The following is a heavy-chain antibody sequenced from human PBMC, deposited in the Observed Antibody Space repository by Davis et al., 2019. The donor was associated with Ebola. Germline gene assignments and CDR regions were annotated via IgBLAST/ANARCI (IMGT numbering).Heavy chain of an antibody. CDR2: ISSSGSTI. CDR1: GFTFSSYE. V-gene: IGHV3-48*03. J-gene: IGHJ6*02. CDR3: ARDGKSSMTDARYFYGMDV. D-gene: IGHD1-26*01. Sequence: GGSLRLSCAASGFTFSSYEMNWVRQAPGKGLEWVSYISSSGSTIYYADSVKGRFTISRDNAKNSLYLQMNSLRAEDTAVYYCARDGKSSMTDARYFYGMDVWGQGTTVTVSS.